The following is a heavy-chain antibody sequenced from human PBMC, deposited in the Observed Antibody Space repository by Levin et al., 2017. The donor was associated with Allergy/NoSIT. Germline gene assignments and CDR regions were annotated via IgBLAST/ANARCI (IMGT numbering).Heavy chain of an antibody. Sequence: GESLKISCAASGFTFRSYWMTWVRQAPGKGLEWVASIKEDGSERYYVDSVKGRYTISRDNTKTSVYLQMNSLRAEDTALYYCAGRSGYFPHDSFDIWGQGTMVTVSS. V-gene: IGHV3-7*01. CDR1: GFTFRSYW. J-gene: IGHJ3*02. CDR3: AGRSGYFPHDSFDI. D-gene: IGHD3-22*01. CDR2: IKEDGSER.